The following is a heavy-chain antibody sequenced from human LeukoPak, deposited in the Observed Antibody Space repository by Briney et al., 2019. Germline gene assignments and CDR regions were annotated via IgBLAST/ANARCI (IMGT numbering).Heavy chain of an antibody. CDR2: IKSKTDGGTT. J-gene: IGHJ3*02. V-gene: IGHV3-15*01. D-gene: IGHD4-17*01. Sequence: GGSLGLSCAASGFTFSNAWMSWVRQAPGKGLEWVGRIKSKTDGGTTDYAAPVKDRFTISRDDSKNTLYLQMNSLKTEDTAVYYCTTDSSTTVTTYAFDIWGQGTMVTVSS. CDR1: GFTFSNAW. CDR3: TTDSSTTVTTYAFDI.